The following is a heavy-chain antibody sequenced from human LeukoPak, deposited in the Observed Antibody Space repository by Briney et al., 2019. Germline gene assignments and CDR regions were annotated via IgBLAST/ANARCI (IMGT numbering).Heavy chain of an antibody. Sequence: GGSLRLSCAASGFTFSDAWMTWVRRAPGKGLEWIGRIKSKSAGGTTDYAASVKGRFTISRDDSKDTLYLQMNSLKTEDTATYYCEQQLSGLEGYHYYHMDVWGKGTTVTVSS. CDR1: GFTFSDAW. CDR2: IKSKSAGGTT. V-gene: IGHV3-15*01. D-gene: IGHD6-13*01. CDR3: EQQLSGLEGYHYYHMDV. J-gene: IGHJ6*03.